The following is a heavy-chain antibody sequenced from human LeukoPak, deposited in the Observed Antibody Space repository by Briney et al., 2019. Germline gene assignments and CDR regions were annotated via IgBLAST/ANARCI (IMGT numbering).Heavy chain of an antibody. J-gene: IGHJ4*02. CDR2: ITWDGDST. CDR3: AKGTSSWHEFDS. V-gene: IGHV3-43D*03. Sequence: GGSLRLSCAASGFTFDDYAMHWVRQAPGKGLEWVSLITWDGDSTYYADTVKGRFTISRDNSKNYLYLQTNSLRAEDTALYYCAKGTSSWHEFDSWGQGTLVTVSS. D-gene: IGHD6-13*01. CDR1: GFTFDDYA.